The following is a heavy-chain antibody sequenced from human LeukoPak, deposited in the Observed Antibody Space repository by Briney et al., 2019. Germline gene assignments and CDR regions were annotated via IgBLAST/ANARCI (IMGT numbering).Heavy chain of an antibody. D-gene: IGHD3-22*01. J-gene: IGHJ4*02. CDR3: ARDRDYYDSSGYHY. CDR1: EFTVSSNY. Sequence: GGSLRLSCAASEFTVSSNYMSWVRQAPGKGLEWVSTIYSGGGTYYADSVKGRFTISRDNSRNTLYLQMNSLRAEDTAVYYCARDRDYYDSSGYHYWGQGALVTVSS. V-gene: IGHV3-53*01. CDR2: IYSGGGT.